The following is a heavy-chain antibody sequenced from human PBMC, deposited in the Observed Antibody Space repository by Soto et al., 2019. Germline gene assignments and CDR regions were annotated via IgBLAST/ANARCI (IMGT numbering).Heavy chain of an antibody. CDR1: GGTFSSYA. Sequence: SVKVSCKASGGTFSSYAISWVRQAPGQGLEWMGGIIPIFGTANYAQKFQGRVTITADESTSTAYMELSSLRSEDTAVYYCARSIAVAGTGHYYFDYWGQGTLVTVSS. J-gene: IGHJ4*02. CDR2: IIPIFGTA. CDR3: ARSIAVAGTGHYYFDY. D-gene: IGHD6-19*01. V-gene: IGHV1-69*13.